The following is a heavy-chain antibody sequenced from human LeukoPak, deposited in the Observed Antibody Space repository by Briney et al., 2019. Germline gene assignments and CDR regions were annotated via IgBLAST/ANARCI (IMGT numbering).Heavy chain of an antibody. D-gene: IGHD2-8*01. J-gene: IGHJ4*02. Sequence: GGSLRLSCAASGFPFSINAMTWVRQAPGKGLECVSAITRDGAATYYADSVRGRFTISRDNSKNTLYLQMNSLRAEDTAIYYCAKAYGTNGYFQLPIDFWGQGTLVTVSS. CDR2: ITRDGAAT. CDR3: AKAYGTNGYFQLPIDF. V-gene: IGHV3-23*01. CDR1: GFPFSINA.